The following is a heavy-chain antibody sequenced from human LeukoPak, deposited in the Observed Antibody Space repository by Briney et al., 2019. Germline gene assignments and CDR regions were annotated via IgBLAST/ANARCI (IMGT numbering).Heavy chain of an antibody. D-gene: IGHD4-17*01. Sequence: SETLSLTCTVSGGSISSSSYYWGWIRQPPGKGLEWIGSIYYSGSTYYNPSLKSRVTISVDTSKNQFSLKLSSVTAADTAVYYCASGDYGDAGGFDYWGQGTLVTVSS. CDR1: GGSISSSSYY. CDR3: ASGDYGDAGGFDY. V-gene: IGHV4-39*07. J-gene: IGHJ4*02. CDR2: IYYSGST.